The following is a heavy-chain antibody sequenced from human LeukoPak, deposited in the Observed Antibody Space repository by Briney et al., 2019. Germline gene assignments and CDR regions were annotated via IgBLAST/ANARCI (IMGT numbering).Heavy chain of an antibody. CDR1: GGSISSYY. Sequence: SEALSLTCTVSGGSISSYYWSWIRQPAGKGLEWIGRIYTSGSTNYNPSLKSRVTMSVDTSKNQFSLKLSSVTAADTAVYYCARERSSYYDILTGYSGYYFDYWGQGTLVTVSS. V-gene: IGHV4-4*07. CDR3: ARERSSYYDILTGYSGYYFDY. D-gene: IGHD3-9*01. CDR2: IYTSGST. J-gene: IGHJ4*02.